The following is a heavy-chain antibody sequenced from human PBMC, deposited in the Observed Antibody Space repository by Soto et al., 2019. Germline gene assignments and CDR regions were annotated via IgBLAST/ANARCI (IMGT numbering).Heavy chain of an antibody. CDR2: MNPNSGHT. CDR3: ASDMSTT. CDR1: GYTFTSHD. V-gene: IGHV1-8*01. J-gene: IGHJ5*02. D-gene: IGHD2-2*01. Sequence: QVQLVQSGAEVKKPGASVKVSCKASGYTFTSHDTNWMRQTTRQGLEWMGWMNPNSGHTNSAQKFQGRVTMTRDTSRNTADMALTNRRSEVTAVYYCASDMSTTWGQGTLVTVSS.